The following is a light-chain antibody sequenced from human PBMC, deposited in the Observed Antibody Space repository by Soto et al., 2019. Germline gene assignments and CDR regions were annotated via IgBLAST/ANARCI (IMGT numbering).Light chain of an antibody. CDR2: GAS. CDR1: QSVSSN. V-gene: IGKV3-15*01. Sequence: VMTQSPATLSVSPGERATLSCRASQSVSSNLAWYQQKPGQAPRLLIYGASTRATGIPARFSGSRSGTEFTLTISSLQSEDFAVYYCQQYNNWPQTFGQGTKVEIK. CDR3: QQYNNWPQT. J-gene: IGKJ1*01.